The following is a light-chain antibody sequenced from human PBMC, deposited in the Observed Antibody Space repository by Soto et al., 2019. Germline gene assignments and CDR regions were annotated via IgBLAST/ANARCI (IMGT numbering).Light chain of an antibody. J-gene: IGLJ3*02. V-gene: IGLV1-51*02. Sequence: QSVLTQPPSVSAAPGQKVTISCSGSSSNIGNNYVSWYQQLPGTAPKLLIYENNKRPSGIPDRFSGSKSGTSATLGITGLQTGDEADYYCETWDSSLSVRVFGGGTKLTVL. CDR1: SSNIGNNY. CDR3: ETWDSSLSVRV. CDR2: ENN.